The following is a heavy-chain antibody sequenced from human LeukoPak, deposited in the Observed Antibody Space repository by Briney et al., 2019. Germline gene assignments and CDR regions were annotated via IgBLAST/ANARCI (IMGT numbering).Heavy chain of an antibody. Sequence: GGSLRPSCAASGFTFSSYWMSWVRQAPGKGLEWVTNIKQDGSEKYYVDSVKGRFTISRDNAKNSLYLQMSSLRAEDTAVYYCARSSGWRSNDYWGQGTLVTVSS. V-gene: IGHV3-7*01. CDR2: IKQDGSEK. CDR3: ARSSGWRSNDY. J-gene: IGHJ4*02. D-gene: IGHD6-19*01. CDR1: GFTFSSYW.